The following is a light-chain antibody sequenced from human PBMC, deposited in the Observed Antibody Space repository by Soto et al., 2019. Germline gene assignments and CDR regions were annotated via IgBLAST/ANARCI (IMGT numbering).Light chain of an antibody. CDR1: QSVSSSY. Sequence: ELVLTQSPGTLSLSPGDRATLSCRASQSVSSSYLAWYQQKHGQAPGLLIYGASSRATGIPDRFSGSGSGTELTITISSLRPEDGATYDGLQHNSYPQTFGQGTKVDI. CDR2: GAS. V-gene: IGKV3-20*01. CDR3: LQHNSYPQT. J-gene: IGKJ1*01.